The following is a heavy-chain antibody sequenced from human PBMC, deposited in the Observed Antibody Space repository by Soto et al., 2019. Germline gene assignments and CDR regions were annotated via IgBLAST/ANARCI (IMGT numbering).Heavy chain of an antibody. V-gene: IGHV2-5*02. CDR3: APRLRDYGLGRERANYLGP. D-gene: IGHD3-10*01. CDR1: GFSLSTTGVG. Sequence: QITLKESGPTLVRPTQTLTLTCTFSGFSLSTTGVGVGWIRQPPGKALEWLALIYWDDDKRYSPSLKSRLTITKDNSKNEVNLKMTNLDPVDNATYYCAPRLRDYGLGRERANYLGPRGPGTLVTVSS. J-gene: IGHJ5*02. CDR2: IYWDDDK.